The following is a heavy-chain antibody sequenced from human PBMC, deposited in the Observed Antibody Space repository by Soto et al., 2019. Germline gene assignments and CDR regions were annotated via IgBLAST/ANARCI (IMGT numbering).Heavy chain of an antibody. Sequence: QVQLQESGPGLVKPSQTLSLTCTVSGGSISSGGYYWSWIRQHPGKGLEWIGYIYYSGSTYYNPSLKSRVTISVDTSKNQFSLKLSSVTAADTAVYYCARGLDYTAGEGATREYFDYWGQGTLVTVSS. CDR3: ARGLDYTAGEGATREYFDY. CDR1: GGSISSGGYY. CDR2: IYYSGST. V-gene: IGHV4-31*03. D-gene: IGHD1-26*01. J-gene: IGHJ4*02.